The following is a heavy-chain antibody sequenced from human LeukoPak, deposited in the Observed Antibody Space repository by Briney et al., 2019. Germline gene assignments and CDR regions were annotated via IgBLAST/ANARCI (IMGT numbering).Heavy chain of an antibody. CDR1: GYTFTSYY. V-gene: IGHV1-46*01. J-gene: IGHJ4*02. D-gene: IGHD2-2*01. CDR3: AREGWGCSSTSWSPAARGLGY. Sequence: GASVKVSCKASGYTFTSYYMHWVRQAPGQGLEWMGIINPSGGSTSYAQKFQGRVTMTRDTSTSTVYMGLSSLRSEDTAVYYCAREGWGCSSTSWSPAARGLGYWGQGTLVTVSS. CDR2: INPSGGST.